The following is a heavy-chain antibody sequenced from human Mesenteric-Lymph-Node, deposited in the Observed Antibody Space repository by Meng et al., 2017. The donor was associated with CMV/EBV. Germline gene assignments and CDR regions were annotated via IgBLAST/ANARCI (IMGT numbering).Heavy chain of an antibody. CDR1: GFMFSIYW. J-gene: IGHJ4*02. V-gene: IGHV3-7*01. D-gene: IGHD6-19*01. CDR2: MKEDGSEK. Sequence: GGSLRLSCGTSGFMFSIYWMSWVRQAPGKGLEWVDSMKEDGSEKYYVDSVKGRFTISRDNAKNSLYLQMNSLRAEETATYYCARGKYSSHSSGFDYWGQGTLVTVSS. CDR3: ARGKYSSHSSGFDY.